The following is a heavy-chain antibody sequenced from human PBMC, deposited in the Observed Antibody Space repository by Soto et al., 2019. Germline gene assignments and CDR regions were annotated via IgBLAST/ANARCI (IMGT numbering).Heavy chain of an antibody. J-gene: IGHJ4*02. CDR1: GFNFDDSA. CDR2: ITWNSGHI. CDR3: AKGRSSMIVVVMDY. V-gene: IGHV3-9*01. D-gene: IGHD3-22*01. Sequence: EVQLVESGGALVQPGRSLRLSCVASGFNFDDSAMNWVRQVPGKGLEWVSGITWNSGHILYADSVKGRFTISRDNAKKSLYLELNSLRPEETALYYCAKGRSSMIVVVMDYWGQGTPVTGSS.